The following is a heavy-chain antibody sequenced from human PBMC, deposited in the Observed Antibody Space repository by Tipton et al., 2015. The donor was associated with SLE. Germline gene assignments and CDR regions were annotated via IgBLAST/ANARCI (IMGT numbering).Heavy chain of an antibody. Sequence: QSGPEVKKPGASVKVSCKASGYTFTIYAMHWVRQAPGQRLEWMGWINAGNGNTKYSQKFQGRVTITRDTSASTAYMELSSLRSEDPAVYYCASTLIGFWSGYDYGGQGTLVTVSS. D-gene: IGHD3-3*01. J-gene: IGHJ4*02. CDR2: INAGNGNT. CDR1: GYTFTIYA. V-gene: IGHV1-3*01. CDR3: ASTLIGFWSGYDY.